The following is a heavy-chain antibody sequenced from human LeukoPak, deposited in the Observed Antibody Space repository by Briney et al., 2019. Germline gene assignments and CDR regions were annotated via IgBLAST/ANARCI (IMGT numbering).Heavy chain of an antibody. CDR3: VKSATTGTGGAFDI. Sequence: GGSLRLSCSASGFTFSSYAMHWVRQAPGKGLEYVSAISSNGGSTYYADSVKGRFTISRDNSKNTLYLQMSSLRAEDTAVYYCVKSATTGTGGAFDIWGQGTMVTVSS. CDR1: GFTFSSYA. V-gene: IGHV3-64D*06. D-gene: IGHD1-1*01. J-gene: IGHJ3*02. CDR2: ISSNGGST.